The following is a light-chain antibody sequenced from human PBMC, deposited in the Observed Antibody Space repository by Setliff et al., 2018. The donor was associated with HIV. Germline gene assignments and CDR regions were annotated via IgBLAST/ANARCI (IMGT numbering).Light chain of an antibody. Sequence: QSVLTQPRSVSGSPGQSVTFSCTGPSSDVGAYNYVSWYQQHPGKAPKLMIYDVTKRPSGVPDRFSGSKSGNTASLTISGLQAEDEADYYCCSYAGSYTYIFGSGTKVTVL. J-gene: IGLJ1*01. CDR2: DVT. V-gene: IGLV2-11*01. CDR1: SSDVGAYNY. CDR3: CSYAGSYTYI.